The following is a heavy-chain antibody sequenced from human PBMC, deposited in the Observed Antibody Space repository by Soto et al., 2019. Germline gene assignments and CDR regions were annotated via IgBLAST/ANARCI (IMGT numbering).Heavy chain of an antibody. CDR3: ARGNMVRGVTTSDV. CDR1: GGSISSYY. Sequence: SETLSLTCTVSGGSISSYYWSWIRQPPGKGLEWIGYIYYSGSTNYNPSLKSRVTISVDTSKNQFSLKLSSVTAADTAVYYCARGNMVRGVTTSDVWAKGTTVTVSS. J-gene: IGHJ6*04. CDR2: IYYSGST. D-gene: IGHD3-10*01. V-gene: IGHV4-59*01.